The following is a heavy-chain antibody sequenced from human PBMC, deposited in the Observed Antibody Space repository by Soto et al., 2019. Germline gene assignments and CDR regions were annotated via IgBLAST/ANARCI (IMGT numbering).Heavy chain of an antibody. CDR2: ISAYNGNT. CDR1: GYTFTSYG. Sequence: ASVKVSCKASGYTFTSYGISWVRQAPGQGLEWMGWISAYNGNTNYAQKLQGRVTMTTDTSTSTAYMELRSLRSDDTAVYYCARDKFGAATPLGTMDVWGQGTTVTVSS. J-gene: IGHJ6*02. V-gene: IGHV1-18*01. D-gene: IGHD3-16*01. CDR3: ARDKFGAATPLGTMDV.